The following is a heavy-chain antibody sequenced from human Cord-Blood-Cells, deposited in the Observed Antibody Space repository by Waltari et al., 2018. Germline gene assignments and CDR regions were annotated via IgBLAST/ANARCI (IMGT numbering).Heavy chain of an antibody. CDR2: INHSGST. J-gene: IGHJ3*02. CDR3: ARRGYYYGSGSAFDI. V-gene: IGHV4-34*01. CDR1: GRSFSGYY. D-gene: IGHD3-10*01. Sequence: QVQLQQWGAGLLKPSETLSLTCAVYGRSFSGYYLSWIRPPPGKGLEWIGEINHSGSTNYNPSLKSRVTISVDTSKNQFSLKLSSVTAADTAVYYCARRGYYYGSGSAFDIWGQGTMVTVSS.